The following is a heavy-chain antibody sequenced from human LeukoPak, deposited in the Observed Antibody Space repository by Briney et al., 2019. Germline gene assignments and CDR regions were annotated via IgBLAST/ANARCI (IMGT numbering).Heavy chain of an antibody. CDR1: GFTFSSYA. CDR3: ARDSGWVRARYYFDY. J-gene: IGHJ4*02. CDR2: ISYDGSNK. Sequence: PGGSLRLSCAASGFTFSSYAVHWVRQAPGKGLEWVAVISYDGSNKYYADSVKGRFTISRDNSKNTLYLQMNSLRAEDTAVYYCARDSGWVRARYYFDYWGQGTLATVSS. D-gene: IGHD3-10*01. V-gene: IGHV3-30-3*01.